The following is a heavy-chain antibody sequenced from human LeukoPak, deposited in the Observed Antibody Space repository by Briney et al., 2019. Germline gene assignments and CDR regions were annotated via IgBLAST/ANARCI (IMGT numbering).Heavy chain of an antibody. CDR1: GLTFSDCW. CDR3: ASRVCGAVNYYGVFVF. J-gene: IGHJ4*02. D-gene: IGHD1-26*01. CDR2: INQDGSDK. V-gene: IGHV3-7*01. Sequence: GGSLRLSCAASGLTFSDCWMTWVRQAPGKGLEWVANINQDGSDKFYVDSVRGRFSISRDNAENSLFLQMNSLRAEDTAVYYCASRVCGAVNYYGVFVFWGQGTLVTVSS.